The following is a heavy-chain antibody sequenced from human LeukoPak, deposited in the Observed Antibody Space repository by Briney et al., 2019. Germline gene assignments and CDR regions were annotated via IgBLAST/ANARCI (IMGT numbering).Heavy chain of an antibody. CDR2: IYYSGST. CDR1: GYSISSDYY. CDR3: AREGYSYGDGPYYYYMDV. Sequence: SETLSLTCTVSGYSISSDYYWGWIRQPPGKGLAWIGYIYYSGSTNYNPSLKSRVTISVDRSKNQFSLKLSSVTAADTAVYYCAREGYSYGDGPYYYYMDVWGKGTTVTVSS. J-gene: IGHJ6*03. V-gene: IGHV4-61*05. D-gene: IGHD5-18*01.